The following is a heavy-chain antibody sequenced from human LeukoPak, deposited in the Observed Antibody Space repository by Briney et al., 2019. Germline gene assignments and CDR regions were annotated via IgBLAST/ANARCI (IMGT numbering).Heavy chain of an antibody. CDR3: ARSRPSDV. J-gene: IGHJ6*04. CDR1: GFTFSSYE. Sequence: PGGSLRLSCAASGFTFSSYEMNWVRQAPGKGLEWVSYISSSGNTIYYADSVKGRFTISRDNAKNSLFLQMNSLRAEDTAVYYCARSRPSDVWGKGTTVTVSS. CDR2: ISSSGNTI. V-gene: IGHV3-48*03.